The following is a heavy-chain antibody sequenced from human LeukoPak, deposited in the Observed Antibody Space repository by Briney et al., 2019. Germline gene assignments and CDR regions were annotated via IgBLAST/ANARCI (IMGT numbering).Heavy chain of an antibody. V-gene: IGHV1-69*02. CDR2: ILPILGIA. CDR1: GGTFSSST. J-gene: IGHJ4*02. Sequence: SVKVSCKASGGTFSSSTISWVRRAPGQGLEWLGRILPILGIAIYAHKFQGRVTVTADKSTSTAYIELSSLRSEDTAVYYCARGSVFGVVIITHWGQGTLVTVSS. D-gene: IGHD3-3*01. CDR3: ARGSVFGVVIITH.